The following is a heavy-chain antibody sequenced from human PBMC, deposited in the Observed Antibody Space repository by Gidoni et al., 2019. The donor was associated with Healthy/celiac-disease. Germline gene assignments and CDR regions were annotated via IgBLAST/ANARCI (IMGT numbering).Heavy chain of an antibody. J-gene: IGHJ3*02. CDR2: ISSSSSYI. D-gene: IGHD3-3*01. V-gene: IGHV3-21*01. Sequence: LEWVSSISSSSSYIYYADSVKGRFTISRDNAKNSLYLQMNSLRAEDTAVYYCARESYDFWSGYSAFDIWGQGTMVTVSS. CDR3: ARESYDFWSGYSAFDI.